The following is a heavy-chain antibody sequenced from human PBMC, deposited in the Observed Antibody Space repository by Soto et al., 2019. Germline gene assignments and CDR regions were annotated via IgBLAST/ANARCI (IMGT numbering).Heavy chain of an antibody. J-gene: IGHJ6*02. Sequence: EVQLVESGGGLVKPGGSLRLSCAASDFTITNAWMNWVRQAPGKGLEGVGRIKTKAEGGATDYAAPLKGRFTLSRDDSRNTLFLQINSLKTEDTAVYYCTTGSVEGVWGQGATVTVSS. CDR1: DFTITNAW. CDR2: IKTKAEGGAT. CDR3: TTGSVEGV. D-gene: IGHD2-15*01. V-gene: IGHV3-15*07.